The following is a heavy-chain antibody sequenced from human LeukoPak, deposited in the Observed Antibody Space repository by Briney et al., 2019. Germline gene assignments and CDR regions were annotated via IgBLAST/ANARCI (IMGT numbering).Heavy chain of an antibody. Sequence: KPSETLSITCAVYGGSFSGYYWSWIRQPPGKGLEWIAYISDIGSINYNPSLKSRVTISLDTSKNQFSLKLSSVTAADTAVYYCAGHHPRNTVDFWGQGTLVTVSS. CDR2: ISDIGSI. J-gene: IGHJ4*02. D-gene: IGHD2/OR15-2a*01. CDR1: GGSFSGYY. V-gene: IGHV4-59*08. CDR3: AGHHPRNTVDF.